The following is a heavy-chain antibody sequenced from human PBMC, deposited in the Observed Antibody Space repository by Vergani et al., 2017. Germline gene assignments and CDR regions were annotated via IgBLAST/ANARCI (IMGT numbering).Heavy chain of an antibody. J-gene: IGHJ3*02. V-gene: IGHV4-39*01. D-gene: IGHD2-21*02. CDR3: ARNPYCGGDCYSDAFDI. Sequence: QMQLQESGPGLVKASETLSLTCTVSGDSIISRSYYWGWLRQPPGKGLEWIGSIYNSGNGDSSSSLKSRVTISADTSKNQFSLRLTSVTAADTAVYYCARNPYCGGDCYSDAFDIWGQGTMVTVSS. CDR2: IYNSGNG. CDR1: GDSIISRSYY.